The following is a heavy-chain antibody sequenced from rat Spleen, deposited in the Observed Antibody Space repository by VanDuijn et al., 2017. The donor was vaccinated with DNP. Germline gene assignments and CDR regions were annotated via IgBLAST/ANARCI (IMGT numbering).Heavy chain of an antibody. CDR1: GFTFSDYY. CDR3: ARGGNNYATWFAY. CDR2: ISTSGSRT. V-gene: IGHV5-7*01. D-gene: IGHD1-10*01. Sequence: EVQLVESGGGLVQPGRSLKLSCAASGFTFSDYYMAWVRQTPKKGLEWVATISTSGSRTYYPDSVKGRFTISRDNAESSLYLQMNGLESDDTATYYCARGGNNYATWFAYWGQGTLVTVSS. J-gene: IGHJ3*01.